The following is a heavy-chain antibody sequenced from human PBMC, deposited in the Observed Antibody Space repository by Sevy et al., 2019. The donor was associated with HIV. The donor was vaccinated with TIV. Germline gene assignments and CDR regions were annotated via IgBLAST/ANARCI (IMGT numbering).Heavy chain of an antibody. Sequence: GESLKISCAASGFAFSGSTVHWVRQASGKGLEWVGRIRSKAYNFATTYAASVKGRFTIFRDDSKNTAYLQLNGLKTEDTAVYYCTGGAPDPMDVWGQGTTVTVSS. V-gene: IGHV3-73*01. CDR1: GFAFSGST. J-gene: IGHJ6*02. CDR3: TGGAPDPMDV. D-gene: IGHD3-10*01. CDR2: IRSKAYNFAT.